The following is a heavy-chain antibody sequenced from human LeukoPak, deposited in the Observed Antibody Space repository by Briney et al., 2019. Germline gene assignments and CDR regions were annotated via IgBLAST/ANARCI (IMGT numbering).Heavy chain of an antibody. J-gene: IGHJ5*02. CDR3: ARVALFGSGSYYWFDP. Sequence: SETLSLTCTVSGGSISGHYWSWIRQPAGKGLEWIGRIYMTGSANYNPSLKSRVTMSVDMSKNQFSLKLSSVTAADTAVYFCARVALFGSGSYYWFDPWGQGTLVTVSS. CDR1: GGSISGHY. CDR2: IYMTGSA. V-gene: IGHV4-4*07. D-gene: IGHD3-10*01.